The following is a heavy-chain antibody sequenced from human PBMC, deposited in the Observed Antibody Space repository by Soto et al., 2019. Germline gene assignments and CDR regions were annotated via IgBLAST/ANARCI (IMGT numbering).Heavy chain of an antibody. D-gene: IGHD5-12*01. Sequence: KTSETLSLTCAVPGGSISSYYWSWIRQPPGKGLEWIGYIYYSGSTNYNPSLKSRVTISVDTSKNQFSLKLSSVTAADTAVYYCARGRYSGYDPFDYWGQGTLVTVSS. CDR2: IYYSGST. CDR1: GGSISSYY. V-gene: IGHV4-59*01. J-gene: IGHJ4*02. CDR3: ARGRYSGYDPFDY.